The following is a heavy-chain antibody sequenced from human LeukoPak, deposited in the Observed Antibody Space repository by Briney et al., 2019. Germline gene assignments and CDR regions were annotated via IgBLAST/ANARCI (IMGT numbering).Heavy chain of an antibody. J-gene: IGHJ4*02. CDR3: ARLPKYSRPLDY. Sequence: GASVKVSCKASGYTFSSCDINWVRQATGQGLEWMGWMNPNSGNTAYAQKFQGRVTMSRDTSISTAYMELSSLRSEDTAVYYCARLPKYSRPLDYWGQGTLATVSS. CDR2: MNPNSGNT. CDR1: GYTFSSCD. V-gene: IGHV1-8*02. D-gene: IGHD6-6*01.